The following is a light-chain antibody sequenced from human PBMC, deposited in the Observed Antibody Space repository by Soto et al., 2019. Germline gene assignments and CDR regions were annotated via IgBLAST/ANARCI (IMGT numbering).Light chain of an antibody. J-gene: IGKJ4*01. CDR3: QQYNEWPLT. V-gene: IGKV3-15*01. Sequence: ETVMTQSPATLSVSPGERATLSCGASQSVSTNLAWYQQKPGQVPRLLIYGASTRASDIPARFSGSGSGTEFTLPIHSLQSEDFAVYYCQQYNEWPLTFGGGTKVEIE. CDR2: GAS. CDR1: QSVSTN.